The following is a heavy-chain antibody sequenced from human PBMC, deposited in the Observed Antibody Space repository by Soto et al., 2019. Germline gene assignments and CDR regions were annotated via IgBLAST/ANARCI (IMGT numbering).Heavy chain of an antibody. Sequence: TLSLTCAVYGGSFSGYYWSWIRQPPGKGLEWIGEINHSGSTNYNPSLKSRVTISVDASKNQFSLKLSSVTAADTAVYYCARPGYSSSESWFDPWGQGTLVTVS. CDR3: ARPGYSSSESWFDP. CDR2: INHSGST. CDR1: GGSFSGYY. J-gene: IGHJ5*02. V-gene: IGHV4-34*01. D-gene: IGHD6-13*01.